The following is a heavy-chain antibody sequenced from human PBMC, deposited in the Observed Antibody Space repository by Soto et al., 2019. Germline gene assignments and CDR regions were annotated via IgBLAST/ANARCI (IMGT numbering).Heavy chain of an antibody. J-gene: IGHJ6*02. CDR2: INHSGST. Sequence: SETLSLTGAVYGGSFSGYYWSWIRQPPGKGLEWIGEINHSGSTNYNPSLKSRVTISVDTSKNQFSLKLSSVTAADTAVYYCARGRSRFGMDVWGQGTTVTVSS. CDR1: GGSFSGYY. V-gene: IGHV4-34*01. D-gene: IGHD2-2*01. CDR3: ARGRSRFGMDV.